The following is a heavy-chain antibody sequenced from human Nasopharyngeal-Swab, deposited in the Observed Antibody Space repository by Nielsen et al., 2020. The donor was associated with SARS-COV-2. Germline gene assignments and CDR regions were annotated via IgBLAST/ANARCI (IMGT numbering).Heavy chain of an antibody. J-gene: IGHJ6*02. Sequence: GGSLRLSCAASGFTFSSYSMNWVRQAPGKGLEWVSSISSSSSYIYYADSVKGRFTISRDNAKNSLYLQMNSLRAEDTAVYYCASGTLGAGRHDYYYYYGMDVWGQGTTVTVSS. CDR1: GFTFSSYS. CDR2: ISSSSSYI. CDR3: ASGTLGAGRHDYYYYYGMDV. V-gene: IGHV3-21*01. D-gene: IGHD3-3*01.